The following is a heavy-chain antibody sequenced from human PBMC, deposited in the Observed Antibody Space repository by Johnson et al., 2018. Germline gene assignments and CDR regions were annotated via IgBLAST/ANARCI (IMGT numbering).Heavy chain of an antibody. CDR1: GFTFSTHW. D-gene: IGHD2-15*01. V-gene: IGHV3-7*01. CDR3: ARDPASLCSGDTCYGGWGAFDI. Sequence: VQLVESGGGLVQXGGSLRLSCAASGFTFSTHWMSWVRQSPGTGREWVANMRRDGSGKYNVDSVKGRFTSARDNAKNSLELQMNSLSAEDTAVYYCARDPASLCSGDTCYGGWGAFDIWGQGTMVTVSS. J-gene: IGHJ3*02. CDR2: MRRDGSGK.